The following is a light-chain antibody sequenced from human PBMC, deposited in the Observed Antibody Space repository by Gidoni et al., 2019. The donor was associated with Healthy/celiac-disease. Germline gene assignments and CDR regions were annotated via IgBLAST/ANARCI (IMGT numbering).Light chain of an antibody. Sequence: VLTQSPLTLALSPGESATLSCRASQSVSSSYLAWYQQKPGQAPRLLIYGASSRATGIPDRCSGSGSGTDFTLIISRLEPEDFAVYYCQQYGSSPLCSFGQXTKLEIK. V-gene: IGKV3-20*01. CDR2: GAS. CDR3: QQYGSSPLCS. CDR1: QSVSSSY. J-gene: IGKJ2*04.